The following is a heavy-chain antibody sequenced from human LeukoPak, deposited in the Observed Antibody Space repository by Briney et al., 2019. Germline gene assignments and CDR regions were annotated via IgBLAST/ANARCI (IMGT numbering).Heavy chain of an antibody. J-gene: IGHJ3*01. Sequence: GGSLRLSCAASGFTLTTYSVNWVRQAPGKGLEWLSYIRGSDNAIFYADSVKGRFTISSDSAKNSLFLQMNSLRGEDTAVYYCARDTQYAFDVWGHGTMVTVSS. CDR3: ARDTQYAFDV. CDR1: GFTLTTYS. CDR2: IRGSDNAI. V-gene: IGHV3-48*04.